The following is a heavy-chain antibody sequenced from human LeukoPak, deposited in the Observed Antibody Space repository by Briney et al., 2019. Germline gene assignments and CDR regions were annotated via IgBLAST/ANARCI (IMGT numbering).Heavy chain of an antibody. V-gene: IGHV4-59*08. CDR3: ARLSAGSGYAFDI. CDR2: IYYSGST. J-gene: IGHJ3*02. CDR1: GGSISSYY. Sequence: SETLSLTCTVSGGSISSYYWSWIRQPPGKGLEWIGYIYYSGSTNYNPSLKSRVTISVDTSKNQFSLKLSSVTAADTAVYYCARLSAGSGYAFDIWGQGAMVTVSS. D-gene: IGHD3-10*01.